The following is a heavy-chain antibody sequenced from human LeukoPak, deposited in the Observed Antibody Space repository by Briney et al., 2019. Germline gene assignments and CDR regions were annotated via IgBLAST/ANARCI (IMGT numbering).Heavy chain of an antibody. D-gene: IGHD6-19*01. J-gene: IGHJ4*02. CDR2: ISSSSSYI. V-gene: IGHV3-21*01. Sequence: GGSLRLSCAASGFTFSSYSMNWVRQAPGKGLEWVSSISSSSSYIYYADSVKGRFTISRDNAKNSLYLQMNSLRAEDTAVYYRASCATGYSSGCSGYWGQGTLVTVSS. CDR3: ASCATGYSSGCSGY. CDR1: GFTFSSYS.